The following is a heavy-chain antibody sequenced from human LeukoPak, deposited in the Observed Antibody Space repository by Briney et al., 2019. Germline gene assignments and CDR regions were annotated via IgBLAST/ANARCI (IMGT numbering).Heavy chain of an antibody. D-gene: IGHD5-12*01. J-gene: IGHJ4*02. CDR2: IWYDGSKK. CDR1: GFIFSSYG. V-gene: IGHV3-33*01. CDR3: TRGYVGIDY. Sequence: GGSLRLSCVASGFIFSSYGMHWVRQAPGKGLEWVAVIWYDGSKKYYADSVKGRFTISRDDSKNTLYLQMSSLRVEDTAVYYCTRGYVGIDYWGQGTLVTVSS.